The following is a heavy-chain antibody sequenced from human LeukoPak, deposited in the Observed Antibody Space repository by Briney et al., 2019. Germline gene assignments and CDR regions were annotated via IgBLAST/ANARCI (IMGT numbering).Heavy chain of an antibody. J-gene: IGHJ3*02. CDR2: INWNGGST. CDR1: GFTFDDYG. V-gene: IGHV3-20*01. CDR3: ARVLCCYGSGRDAFNI. D-gene: IGHD3-10*01. Sequence: GGSLRLSCAASGFTFDDYGMSWVRQAPGKGLEWVSGINWNGGSTGYADSVKGRFTTSRDNAKNSLYLQMNSLRAEDTALYHCARVLCCYGSGRDAFNIWAQVTMVTFSS.